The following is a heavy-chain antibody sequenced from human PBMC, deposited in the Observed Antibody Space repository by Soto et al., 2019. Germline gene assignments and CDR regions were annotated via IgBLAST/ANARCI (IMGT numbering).Heavy chain of an antibody. CDR2: IYHSGST. CDR3: ARELLWFGELRAFDI. D-gene: IGHD3-10*01. V-gene: IGHV4-4*02. J-gene: IGHJ3*02. CDR1: GGSMSTYY. Sequence: SETLSLTCTASGGSMSTYYWSWVRQPPGKGLEWIGEIYHSGSTNYNPSLKSRVTISVDKSKNQFSLKLSSVTAADTAVYYCARELLWFGELRAFDIWGQGTMVTVSS.